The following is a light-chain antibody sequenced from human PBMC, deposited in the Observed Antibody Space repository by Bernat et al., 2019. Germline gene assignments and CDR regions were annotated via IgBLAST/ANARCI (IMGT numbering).Light chain of an antibody. CDR2: EVS. Sequence: QSALAQPPSASGSPGQSVTISCTGTISDVGVYNYVSWYQQHPGKAPKLIIYEVSQRPPGVPDRFSGSKSGNTASLTVSGLQAEDEADYYCSSYAGSNNDVFGGGTRVTVL. CDR1: ISDVGVYNY. J-gene: IGLJ1*01. CDR3: SSYAGSNNDV. V-gene: IGLV2-8*01.